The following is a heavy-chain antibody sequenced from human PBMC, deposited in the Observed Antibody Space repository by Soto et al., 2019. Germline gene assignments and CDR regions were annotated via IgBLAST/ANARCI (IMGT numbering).Heavy chain of an antibody. CDR3: ARDGTSKEGFDY. CDR1: GFTFSSYG. V-gene: IGHV3-33*01. Sequence: QVQLVESGGGVVQPGRSLRLSCAASGFTFSSYGMHWVRQAPGKGLEWVAVIWYDGSNKYYADSVKGRFTISRDNSKNTLHLQMNSLRAEDTAVYYCARDGTSKEGFDYWGQGTLVTVSS. J-gene: IGHJ4*02. D-gene: IGHD1-7*01. CDR2: IWYDGSNK.